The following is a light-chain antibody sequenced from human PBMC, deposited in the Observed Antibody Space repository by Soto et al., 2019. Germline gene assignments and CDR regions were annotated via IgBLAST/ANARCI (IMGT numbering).Light chain of an antibody. J-gene: IGKJ1*01. CDR1: QSVSSSY. CDR2: GAS. V-gene: IGKV3-20*01. CDR3: QQYDNGRTGT. Sequence: SVLPQSPRPLSLSPGERSTLSCRAIQSVSSSYLAWYQQKPGQAPRLLIYGASSRATGIPDRFSGSGSGTDFTLTISSLQSEDFAVYYCQQYDNGRTGTCGQGTKVDIK.